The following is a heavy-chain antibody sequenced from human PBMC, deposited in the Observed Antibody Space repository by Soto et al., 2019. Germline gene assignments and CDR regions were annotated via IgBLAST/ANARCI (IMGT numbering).Heavy chain of an antibody. J-gene: IGHJ4*02. CDR1: GFTFSSYA. CDR3: AYSSTPCDY. CDR2: ISGSGGST. V-gene: IGHV3-23*01. Sequence: EVQLLESGGGLVQPGGSLRLSCAASGFTFSSYAMSWVRQAPGKGLEWVSAISGSGGSTYYADSVKGRFTISRDSPKNTLYLQMHGLRAEDTAVYYCAYSSTPCDYWGQGTVVTVSS. D-gene: IGHD6-13*01.